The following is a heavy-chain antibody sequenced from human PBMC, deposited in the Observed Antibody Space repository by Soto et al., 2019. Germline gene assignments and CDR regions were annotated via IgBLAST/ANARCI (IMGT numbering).Heavy chain of an antibody. D-gene: IGHD4-17*01. CDR1: GFSLSTSGVG. CDR2: IYWDDDK. Sequence: QITLKESGPTLVKPTQTLTLTCTFSGFSLSTSGVGVGWIRQPPGKALEWIARIYWDDDKRYSPSLKSRLTITKDTSKNQVVLTMTNMDPVDTATYYCAHSLAASNYGEYEPINSFDYWGQGTLVTVSS. J-gene: IGHJ4*02. CDR3: AHSLAASNYGEYEPINSFDY. V-gene: IGHV2-5*02.